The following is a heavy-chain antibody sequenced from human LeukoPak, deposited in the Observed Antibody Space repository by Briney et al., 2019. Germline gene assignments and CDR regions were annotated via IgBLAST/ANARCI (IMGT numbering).Heavy chain of an antibody. Sequence: SETLSLTCAVYGGSFSGYYWSWIRQPPGKGLEWIGEINHSGSTNYNPSLKSRVTISVDTSKNQFSLQLRCVTAADTAVYYCARGWGSYKHAFDIWGQGTMVTVSS. V-gene: IGHV4-34*01. CDR3: ARGWGSYKHAFDI. CDR1: GGSFSGYY. D-gene: IGHD3-16*01. J-gene: IGHJ3*02. CDR2: INHSGST.